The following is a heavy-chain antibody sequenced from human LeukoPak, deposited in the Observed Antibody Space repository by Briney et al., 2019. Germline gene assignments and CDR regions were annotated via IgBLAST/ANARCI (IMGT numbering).Heavy chain of an antibody. CDR2: ISAYNGNT. CDR1: GGTFNFYG. D-gene: IGHD3-16*01. CDR3: ARDVGRSYDLDY. J-gene: IGHJ4*02. V-gene: IGHV1-18*01. Sequence: ASVKVSCKASGGTFNFYGISWVRQAPGQGLEWMGWISAYNGNTDYAQSLQGRVTMTIDTSTSTVYMELRSLRSDDTAVYYCARDVGRSYDLDYWGQGTLVTVSS.